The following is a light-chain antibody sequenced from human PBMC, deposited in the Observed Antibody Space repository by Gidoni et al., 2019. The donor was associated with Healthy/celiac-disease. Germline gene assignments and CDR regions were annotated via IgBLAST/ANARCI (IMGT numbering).Light chain of an antibody. Sequence: EIVMTQSPATLSVSPGERATLSCRASQSVSSNLAWYQQKPSQAPRLLIYCASTRATGIPARFSGSGSGTEFTLTISSLQSEDFAVYYCQQYNNWFWTFGQGTKVEIK. CDR3: QQYNNWFWT. CDR1: QSVSSN. J-gene: IGKJ1*01. CDR2: CAS. V-gene: IGKV3-15*01.